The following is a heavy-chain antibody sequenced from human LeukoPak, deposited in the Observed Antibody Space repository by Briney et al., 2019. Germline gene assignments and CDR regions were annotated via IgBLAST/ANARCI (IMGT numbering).Heavy chain of an antibody. D-gene: IGHD6-13*01. CDR1: GYTFTVYY. CDR2: INPNSGAT. J-gene: IGHJ4*02. CDR3: ARGPHIAAAGNGPQTY. V-gene: IGHV1-2*02. Sequence: GASVKVSCNTSGYTFTVYYLHWVRQAPGQGLEWMGWINPNSGATDYAQRFQGRVTMTRDTSISTAYMELNSLTSDDTAVYFCARGPHIAAAGNGPQTYWGQGTLVTVSS.